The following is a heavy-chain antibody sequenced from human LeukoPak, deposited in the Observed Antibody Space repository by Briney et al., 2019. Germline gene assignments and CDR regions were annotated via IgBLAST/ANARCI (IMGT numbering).Heavy chain of an antibody. Sequence: GGSLRLSCAAAGLSVSGNKMHWVRQAPGGGLEWLSYISAGSGTMFSADSVKGRFTISRDNARDVLFLQMNSLRAEYTAVYYCTRDLGLRRMIWGRGTLV. V-gene: IGHV3-48*04. CDR1: GLSVSGNK. CDR2: ISAGSGTM. CDR3: TRDLGLRRMI. J-gene: IGHJ2*01.